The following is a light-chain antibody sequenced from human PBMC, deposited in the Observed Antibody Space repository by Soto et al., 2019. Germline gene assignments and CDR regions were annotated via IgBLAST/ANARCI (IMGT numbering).Light chain of an antibody. CDR3: QQRSNWPIT. Sequence: PGERAPLSCMASQSVDSYLVWYQQKPGQAPRLLIFGSSSRATGIPARFSGSGSGTDFTLTINSLEPEDFAVYYCQQRSNWPITFGQGTRLEIK. V-gene: IGKV3-11*01. CDR2: GSS. CDR1: QSVDSY. J-gene: IGKJ5*01.